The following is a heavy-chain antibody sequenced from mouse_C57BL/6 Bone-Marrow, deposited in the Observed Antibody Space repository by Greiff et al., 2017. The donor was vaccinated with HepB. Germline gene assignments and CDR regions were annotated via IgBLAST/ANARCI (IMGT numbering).Heavy chain of an antibody. CDR2: INPSSGYT. CDR1: GYTFTSYW. D-gene: IGHD2-4*01. V-gene: IGHV1-7*01. Sequence: VQLQQSGAELAKPGASVKLSCKASGYTFTSYWMHWVKQRPGQGLEWIGYINPSSGYTKYNQKFKDKATLTADKSSSTAYMQLSSLTYEDSAVYYCARSYYDYDQTAWFAYWGQGTLVTVSA. J-gene: IGHJ3*01. CDR3: ARSYYDYDQTAWFAY.